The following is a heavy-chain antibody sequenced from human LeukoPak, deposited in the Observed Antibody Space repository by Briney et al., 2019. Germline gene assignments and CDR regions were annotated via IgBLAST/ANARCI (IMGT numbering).Heavy chain of an antibody. CDR2: VHLDGRT. J-gene: IGHJ4*02. Sequence: NASETLSLTCDVSGGSVTSTNWWTWVRQPPGKGLGWIGEVHLDGRTNYNPSLKSRLIMTVDLPENHSSLKLTSVTAADTAVYYCAREGGFYRPLDYSGQGTLVTVSS. CDR1: GGSVTSTNW. D-gene: IGHD3-16*01. V-gene: IGHV4-4*02. CDR3: AREGGFYRPLDY.